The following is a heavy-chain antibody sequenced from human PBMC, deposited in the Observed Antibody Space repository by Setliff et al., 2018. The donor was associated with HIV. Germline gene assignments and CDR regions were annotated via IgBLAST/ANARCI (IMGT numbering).Heavy chain of an antibody. Sequence: PSETLSLTCSVSGGSIRSHYWSWIRQPPGEGLEWIGYIYYSGSTNYNPSLKSRVTISVDTSKSQFSLKLSSATAADTAVYYCARDQDSGSPGWYFDLWGRGTLVTVSS. CDR2: IYYSGST. J-gene: IGHJ2*01. V-gene: IGHV4-59*11. CDR1: GGSIRSHY. D-gene: IGHD1-26*01. CDR3: ARDQDSGSPGWYFDL.